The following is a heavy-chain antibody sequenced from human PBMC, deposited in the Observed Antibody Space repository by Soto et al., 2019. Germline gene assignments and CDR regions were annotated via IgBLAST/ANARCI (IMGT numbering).Heavy chain of an antibody. V-gene: IGHV3-23*01. CDR1: GFTFSSYA. CDR3: AKDAYDYVWGSYRYGAFGY. Sequence: GGSQRLSCAASGFTFSSYAMSWVRQAPGKGLEWVSAISGSGGSTYYADSVKGRFTISRDNSKNTLYLQMNSLRAEDTAVYYCAKDAYDYVWGSYRYGAFGYWGQGTLVTVSS. D-gene: IGHD3-16*02. J-gene: IGHJ4*02. CDR2: ISGSGGST.